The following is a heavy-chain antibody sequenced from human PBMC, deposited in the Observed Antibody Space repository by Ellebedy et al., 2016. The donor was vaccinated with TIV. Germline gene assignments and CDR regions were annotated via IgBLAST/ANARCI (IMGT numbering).Heavy chain of an antibody. D-gene: IGHD2-2*01. Sequence: PGGSLRLSCEASRLKFGRNWIHWVRQAPGKGLVWVSRVNSDGIDSNYADSVKGRFTISRDNSKNTLYLQMNSLRAEDTAVYYCARDYRLPASNKISLFDYWGQGTLVTVSS. J-gene: IGHJ4*02. CDR1: RLKFGRNW. CDR3: ARDYRLPASNKISLFDY. CDR2: VNSDGIDS. V-gene: IGHV3-74*01.